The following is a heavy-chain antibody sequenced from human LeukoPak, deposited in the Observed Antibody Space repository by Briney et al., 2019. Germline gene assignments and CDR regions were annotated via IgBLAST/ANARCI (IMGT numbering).Heavy chain of an antibody. V-gene: IGHV4-38-2*02. Sequence: SETLSLNCTVSGYSISRDYYWGWIRQPPGKGLEWIGSIYHSGRTYYNPSLNSRITISVDTSKNQFSLRLSSVTAADTAMYYCARYGALHDAFDIWGQGTMVTVSS. CDR1: GYSISRDYY. J-gene: IGHJ3*02. CDR2: IYHSGRT. D-gene: IGHD4-17*01. CDR3: ARYGALHDAFDI.